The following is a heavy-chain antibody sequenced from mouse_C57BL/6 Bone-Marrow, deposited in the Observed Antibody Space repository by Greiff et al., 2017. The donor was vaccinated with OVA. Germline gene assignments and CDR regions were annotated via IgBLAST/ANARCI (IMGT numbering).Heavy chain of an antibody. D-gene: IGHD3-1*01. CDR3: TTSLLGDFDY. V-gene: IGHV14-4*01. J-gene: IGHJ2*01. CDR1: GFNIKDDY. Sequence: VHVKQSGAELVRPGASVKLSCTASGFNIKDDYMHWVKQRPEQGLEWIGWIDPENGDTEYASKFQGKATITADTSSNTAYLQLSSLTSEDTAVYYCTTSLLGDFDYWGQGTTRTVSS. CDR2: IDPENGDT.